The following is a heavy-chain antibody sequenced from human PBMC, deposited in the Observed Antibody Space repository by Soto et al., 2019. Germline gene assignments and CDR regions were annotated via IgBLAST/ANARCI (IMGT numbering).Heavy chain of an antibody. D-gene: IGHD3-16*01. V-gene: IGHV3-30*03. CDR2: ISYHGTNE. CDR1: GFTFSDHG. Sequence: QALLVESGGGVVRPRTSLRLSCEASGFTFSDHGMHWVRQAPGKGLEWVAVISYHGTNEFYGDSVKGRFTISRDNSKNTLYLQMDSLRPEDTAMYFFSMGARWAITGRFDHWGQGTLVTVAS. J-gene: IGHJ4*02. CDR3: SMGARWAITGRFDH.